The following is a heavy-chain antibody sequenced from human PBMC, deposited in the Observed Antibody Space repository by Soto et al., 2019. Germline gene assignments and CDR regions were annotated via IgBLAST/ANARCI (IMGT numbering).Heavy chain of an antibody. J-gene: IGHJ4*02. Sequence: EVHLLESGGGLVQPGVSLRLSCAASGFTFADFAMTWVRQAPGKGLEWISTIGASGVSTYYADSVKGRFTISRENSKKTLHLQMKSLRADDTAVYYCASLAIFYQRAAMSDYLGQGTLVTVSS. V-gene: IGHV3-23*01. CDR2: IGASGVST. CDR1: GFTFADFA. D-gene: IGHD6-25*01. CDR3: ASLAIFYQRAAMSDY.